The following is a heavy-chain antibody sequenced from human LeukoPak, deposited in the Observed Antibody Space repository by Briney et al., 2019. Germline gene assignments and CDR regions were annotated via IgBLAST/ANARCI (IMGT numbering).Heavy chain of an antibody. CDR2: INSDGSRT. CDR3: VRDGYSYGFMLAFDI. Sequence: PGGSPRLSCAASGFAFSSYWMHWVRQAPGKGLVWVSRINSDGSRTSYAASVKGRFTISRDSAKNTLDLQMNSLRAEDTAVYYCVRDGYSYGFMLAFDIWGLGTMVTVSS. J-gene: IGHJ3*02. D-gene: IGHD5-18*01. V-gene: IGHV3-74*01. CDR1: GFAFSSYW.